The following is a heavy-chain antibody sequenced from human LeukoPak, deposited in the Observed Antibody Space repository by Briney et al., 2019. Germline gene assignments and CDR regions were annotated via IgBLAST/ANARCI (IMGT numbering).Heavy chain of an antibody. CDR1: GFTFDDYA. D-gene: IGHD5-18*01. CDR3: ANSQRASYFDY. Sequence: GRSLRLSCAASGFTFDDYAMHWVRQAPGKGLEWVAFIRYDGNNKYYADSVKGRFTISRDNSKNTLYLQMNSLRAEDTAVYYCANSQRASYFDYWGQGTLVTVSS. CDR2: IRYDGNNK. J-gene: IGHJ4*02. V-gene: IGHV3-30*02.